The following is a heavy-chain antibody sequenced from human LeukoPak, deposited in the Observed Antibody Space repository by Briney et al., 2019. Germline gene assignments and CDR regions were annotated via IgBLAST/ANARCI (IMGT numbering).Heavy chain of an antibody. V-gene: IGHV3-7*01. CDR3: ARGGSCSGGNCKYTRKEIGY. CDR2: IKQDGSEK. Sequence: GGSLRLSCAASGFTFSSYWMSWVRQAPGKGLEWVANIKQDGSEKYYVDSVKGRFTISRDNAKNSLYLHMNSLRADDTAVYYCARGGSCSGGNCKYTRKEIGYWGQGTLVTVSS. CDR1: GFTFSSYW. J-gene: IGHJ4*02. D-gene: IGHD2-15*01.